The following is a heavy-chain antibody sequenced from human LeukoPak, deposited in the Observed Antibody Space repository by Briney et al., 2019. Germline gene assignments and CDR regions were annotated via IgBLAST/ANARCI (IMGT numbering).Heavy chain of an antibody. V-gene: IGHV4-39*01. CDR3: ARTGTNYYYFYMDV. CDR2: VYYSGST. J-gene: IGHJ6*03. CDR1: GGSISSSRYF. Sequence: SETLSLTCTVSGGSISSSRYFWGWIRQPPGKGLEWIGSVYYSGSTYYHPSLKSRVTISVDTSRNQFSLKLSSVTAADTAIYYCARTGTNYYYFYMDVWGKGTTVTVSS. D-gene: IGHD1-1*01.